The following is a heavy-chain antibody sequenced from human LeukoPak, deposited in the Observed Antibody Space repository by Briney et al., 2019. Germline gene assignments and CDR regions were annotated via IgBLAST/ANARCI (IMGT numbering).Heavy chain of an antibody. V-gene: IGHV3-30-3*01. D-gene: IGHD3-10*01. Sequence: PGGSLRLSCAASGFTFSSYAMHWVRQAPGKGLEWVAVISYDGSNKYYADSVKGRFTISRDNSKNTLYLQMNSLRAEDTAVYYCANTAEYYYGSGSFDYWGQGTLVTVSS. CDR2: ISYDGSNK. CDR1: GFTFSSYA. J-gene: IGHJ4*02. CDR3: ANTAEYYYGSGSFDY.